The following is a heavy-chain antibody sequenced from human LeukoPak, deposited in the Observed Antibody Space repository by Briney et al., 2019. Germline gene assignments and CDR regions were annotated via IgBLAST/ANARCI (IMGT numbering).Heavy chain of an antibody. J-gene: IGHJ4*02. CDR1: GGSISSSSYY. CDR2: IYYSGST. Sequence: SGTLSLTCTVSGGSISSSSYYWGWIRQPPGKGLEWIGSIYYSGSTYYNPSLKSRVTISVDTSKNQFSLKLSSVTAADTAVYYCAIDYYDSSGYYYWGQGTLVTVSS. D-gene: IGHD3-22*01. CDR3: AIDYYDSSGYYY. V-gene: IGHV4-39*01.